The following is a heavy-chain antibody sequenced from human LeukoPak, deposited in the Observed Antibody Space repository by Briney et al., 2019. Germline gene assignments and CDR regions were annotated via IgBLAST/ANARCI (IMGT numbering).Heavy chain of an antibody. CDR2: IRKDGNEK. CDR1: GFTFSNFW. J-gene: IGHJ4*02. CDR3: ARVKDYGSGSYYPTFDY. V-gene: IGHV3-7*03. Sequence: GGSLTLSCTASGFTFSNFWMIWLRQAPGKGLEWVSIIRKDGNEKYPVDPVRGRFTISRANARTSLYLQMDSLRAEDTAVYHCARVKDYGSGSYYPTFDYWGQGTLVTVSS. D-gene: IGHD3-10*01.